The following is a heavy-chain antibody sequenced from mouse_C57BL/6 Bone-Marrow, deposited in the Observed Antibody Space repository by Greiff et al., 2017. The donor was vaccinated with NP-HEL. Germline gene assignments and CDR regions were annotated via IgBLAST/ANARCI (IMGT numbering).Heavy chain of an antibody. CDR3: TDIYYYGSSYVFYAMDY. CDR1: GFTFSNYW. J-gene: IGHJ4*01. Sequence: EVKLMESGGGLVQPGGSMKLSCVASGFTFSNYWMNWVRQSPEKGLEWVAQIRLKSDNYATHYAESVKGRFTISRDDSKSSVYLQMNNLRAEDTGIYYCTDIYYYGSSYVFYAMDYWGQGTSVTVSS. CDR2: IRLKSDNYAT. D-gene: IGHD1-1*01. V-gene: IGHV6-3*01.